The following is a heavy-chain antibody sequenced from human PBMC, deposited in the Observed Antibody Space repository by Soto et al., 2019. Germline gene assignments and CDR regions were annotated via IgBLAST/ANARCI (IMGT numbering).Heavy chain of an antibody. CDR3: VKAGYSSSWYAVNFDY. Sequence: EGSLILSCSASGFTFSSYSLHWVRQAPGKGLEYVSAISSNGGSTYYADSVKGRFTISRDNSKNTLYLQMSSLRAEDTAVYYCVKAGYSSSWYAVNFDYWGQGT. CDR2: ISSNGGST. CDR1: GFTFSSYS. V-gene: IGHV3-64D*08. J-gene: IGHJ4*02. D-gene: IGHD6-13*01.